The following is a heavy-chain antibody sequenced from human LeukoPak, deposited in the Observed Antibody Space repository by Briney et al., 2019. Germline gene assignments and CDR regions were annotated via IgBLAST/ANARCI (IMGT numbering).Heavy chain of an antibody. CDR1: GFTFSSYG. CDR3: AKDLFSFGEDGYYGMDV. Sequence: PGGSLRLSCAASGFTFSSYGMHWVRQAPGKGLEWVAVISYDGSNKYYADSVKGRFTISRDNYKNTLYLQINSLRAEDTAVYYCAKDLFSFGEDGYYGMDVWGQGTTVTVSS. CDR2: ISYDGSNK. D-gene: IGHD3-10*01. V-gene: IGHV3-30*18. J-gene: IGHJ6*02.